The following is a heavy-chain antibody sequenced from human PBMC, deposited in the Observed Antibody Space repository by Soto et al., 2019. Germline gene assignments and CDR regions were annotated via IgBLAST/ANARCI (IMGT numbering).Heavy chain of an antibody. CDR3: ARAYDYVWGSYRSPDLDY. CDR1: GYTFTSYG. J-gene: IGHJ4*02. V-gene: IGHV1-18*01. D-gene: IGHD3-16*02. CDR2: ISAYNGNT. Sequence: ASVKVSCKASGYTFTSYGISWVRQAPGQGLEWMGWISAYNGNTNYAQKLQGRVTMTTDTSTSTAYMELRSLRSDDTAVYHCARAYDYVWGSYRSPDLDYWGQGTLVTVSS.